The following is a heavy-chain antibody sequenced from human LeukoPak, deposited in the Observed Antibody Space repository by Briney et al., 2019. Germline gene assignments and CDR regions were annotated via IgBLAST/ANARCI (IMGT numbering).Heavy chain of an antibody. J-gene: IGHJ4*02. CDR3: AKDIVKYYYDSSGQGYFDY. D-gene: IGHD3-22*01. CDR1: GFTFSSYG. CDR2: IRYDGTNK. Sequence: PGGSLRLSCAASGFTFSSYGMHWVRQAPGKGLEWVAFIRYDGTNKYYADSVKGRFTISRDNSKNTLYLQMNSLRAQDTAVYYCAKDIVKYYYDSSGQGYFDYWGQGTLVTVSS. V-gene: IGHV3-30*02.